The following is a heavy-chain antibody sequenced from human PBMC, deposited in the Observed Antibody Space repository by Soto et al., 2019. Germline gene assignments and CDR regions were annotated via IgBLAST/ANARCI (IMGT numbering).Heavy chain of an antibody. CDR3: ARDRRYFDWLHHFDY. CDR2: INHRGNS. V-gene: IGHV4-38-2*02. J-gene: IGHJ4*02. D-gene: IGHD3-9*01. Sequence: PSETLSLTCDVSGYSISSGYYWAWVRQPPGKGMEWIGSINHRGNSFYNPSLKSRVTISVDTSKNQFSLKLSSVTAADTAVYYCARDRRYFDWLHHFDYWGQGTLVTVSS. CDR1: GYSISSGYY.